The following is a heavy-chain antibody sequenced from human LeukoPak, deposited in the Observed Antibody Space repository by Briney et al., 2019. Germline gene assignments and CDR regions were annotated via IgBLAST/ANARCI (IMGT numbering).Heavy chain of an antibody. CDR3: ARRPSDAFDI. CDR1: GYSFNSYW. V-gene: IGHV5-51*01. CDR2: IYRGDSDT. J-gene: IGHJ3*02. Sequence: GESLKTSRKGSGYSFNSYWIGWVRQIPGKGLEWMAIIYRGDSDTRYSPSFQGQVTISADKYISTAYLQWSSLKASDTAMYYCARRPSDAFDIWGQGTMVTVSS.